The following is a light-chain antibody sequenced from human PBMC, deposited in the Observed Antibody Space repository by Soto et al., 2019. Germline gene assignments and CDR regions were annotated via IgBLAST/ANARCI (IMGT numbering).Light chain of an antibody. V-gene: IGLV2-14*01. CDR1: SSDVGGYNY. Sequence: QSVLTQPASVSGSPGQSITISCTRTSSDVGGYNYVSWYQQHPGKAPKLLISEVSNRPSGVSNRFSGDKSDNTASLTISGLQAEDEADYYCSSYTSSSASYVFGTGTKLTVL. CDR3: SSYTSSSASYV. CDR2: EVS. J-gene: IGLJ1*01.